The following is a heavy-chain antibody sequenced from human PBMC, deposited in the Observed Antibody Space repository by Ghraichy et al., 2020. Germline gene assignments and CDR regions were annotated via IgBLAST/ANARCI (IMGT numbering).Heavy chain of an antibody. CDR3: LKDAAGSGYI. CDR2: ITSNGGTT. Sequence: GGSLRLSCSVSGFTFRDYAMHWVRQAPGKALEYVSSITSNGGTTYYADSVKGRFTISRDNSKSALYLQMSSLRVEDTALYYCLKDAAGSGYIWGQGTMVTVSS. CDR1: GFTFRDYA. D-gene: IGHD1-26*01. V-gene: IGHV3-64D*06. J-gene: IGHJ3*02.